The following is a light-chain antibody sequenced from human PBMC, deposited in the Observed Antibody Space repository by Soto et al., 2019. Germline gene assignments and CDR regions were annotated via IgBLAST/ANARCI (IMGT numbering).Light chain of an antibody. CDR1: QSINIW. CDR2: TAS. J-gene: IGKJ2*01. CDR3: QQYNSYSRT. Sequence: DIQMTQSPSTLSASVGDRITITCRASQSINIWLAWYQQKPGKAPNLLIYTASNLASGVPSRFSGSGSGTEFTLTISSLQPDDFATYYCQQYNSYSRTFGQGTKLEIK. V-gene: IGKV1-5*03.